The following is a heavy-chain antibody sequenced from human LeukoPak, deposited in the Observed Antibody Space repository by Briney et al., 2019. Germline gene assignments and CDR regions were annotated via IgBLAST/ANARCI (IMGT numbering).Heavy chain of an antibody. CDR1: GDSISDFY. Sequence: PSETLSLTCSVSGDSISDFYWNWIRQPPGKRLEWIGNIHYSGNSNYNPSLQSRVTISIDTSRKQLFLKLTSVTAADTAVYYCALAPNSSWCDFWGQGTLVTVSS. CDR3: ALAPNSSWCDF. V-gene: IGHV4-59*08. J-gene: IGHJ4*02. CDR2: IHYSGNS. D-gene: IGHD6-13*01.